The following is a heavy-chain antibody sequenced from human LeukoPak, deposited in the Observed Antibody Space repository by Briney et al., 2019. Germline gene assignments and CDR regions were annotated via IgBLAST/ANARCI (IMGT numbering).Heavy chain of an antibody. V-gene: IGHV2-70*11. CDR3: ARAYNSLCGPFDY. J-gene: IGHJ4*02. D-gene: IGHD1-20*01. CDR1: GFLLSTSGMC. CDR2: IDWDDDK. Sequence: SGPTLVNPTQTLTLTCTFSGFLLSTSGMCVSWLRQPPGKALECLARIDWDDDKYYSTSLKTRLTISKDTSKNQVVLTMTNMDPVDTATYYCARAYNSLCGPFDYWGQGTLVTVSS.